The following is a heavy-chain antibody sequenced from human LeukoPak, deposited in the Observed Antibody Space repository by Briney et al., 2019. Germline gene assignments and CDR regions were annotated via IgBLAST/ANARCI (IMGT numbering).Heavy chain of an antibody. J-gene: IGHJ6*03. CDR2: IKQDGSEK. D-gene: IGHD3-10*01. V-gene: IGHV3-7*03. CDR3: AKAQGDPNYYYYYMDV. Sequence: GGSLRLSCAASGFTFTTYCMTWVRQAPGKGLEWVANIKQDGSEKYYVDSVKGRFTISRDNAKNSLSLQMNSLRAEDTAVYYCAKAQGDPNYYYYYMDVWGKGTTVTVSS. CDR1: GFTFTTYC.